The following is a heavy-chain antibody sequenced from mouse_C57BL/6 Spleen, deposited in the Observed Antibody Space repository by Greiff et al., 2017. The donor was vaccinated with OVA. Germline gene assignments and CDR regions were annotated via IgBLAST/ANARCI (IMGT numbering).Heavy chain of an antibody. CDR3: ARDIGNYDGAMDY. J-gene: IGHJ4*01. CDR2: INPSSGYT. Sequence: QVQLKESGAELAKPGASVKLSCKASGYTFTSYWMHWVKQRPGQGLEWIGYINPSSGYTKYNQKFKDKATLTADKSSSTAYMQLSSLTYEDSAVYYCARDIGNYDGAMDYWGQGTSVTVSS. CDR1: GYTFTSYW. V-gene: IGHV1-7*01. D-gene: IGHD2-4*01.